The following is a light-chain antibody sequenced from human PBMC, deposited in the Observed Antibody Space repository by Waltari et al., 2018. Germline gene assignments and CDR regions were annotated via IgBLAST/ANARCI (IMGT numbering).Light chain of an antibody. Sequence: IQFTQSPSSLSASVGDRVTITRRVSQGISNYLAWYQQKPGKAPKLLIYAASTMQSGVPSRFSGSGSGTDFTLTISSLQPEDFATYYCQQLNSYQWTFGQGTKVEIK. J-gene: IGKJ1*01. CDR1: QGISNY. CDR3: QQLNSYQWT. V-gene: IGKV1-9*01. CDR2: AAS.